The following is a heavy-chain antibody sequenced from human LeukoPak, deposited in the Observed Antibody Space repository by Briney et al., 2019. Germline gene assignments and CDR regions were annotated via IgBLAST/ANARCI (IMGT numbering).Heavy chain of an antibody. CDR1: GFTFTNYW. D-gene: IGHD3-22*01. V-gene: IGHV3-7*03. J-gene: IGHJ4*02. Sequence: GGSLRLSCAASGFTFTNYWMSWVRQAPGKGLELVANIKQDRSEKYYVDSVKGRFTISRDNAKNSLYLQMNSLRAEDTAVYYCAKTDDSSGYWARWGQGTLVTVSS. CDR3: AKTDDSSGYWAR. CDR2: IKQDRSEK.